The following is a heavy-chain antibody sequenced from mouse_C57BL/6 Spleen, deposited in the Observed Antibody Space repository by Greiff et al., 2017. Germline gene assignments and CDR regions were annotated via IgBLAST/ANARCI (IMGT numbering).Heavy chain of an antibody. D-gene: IGHD1-1*01. V-gene: IGHV1-52*01. Sequence: QVQLQQPGAELVRPGSSVKLSCKASGYTFTSYWMHRVKQRPIQGLEWIGNIDPSDSETHYNQKFKDKATLTVDKSSSTAYMQLSSLTSEDSAVYYCAKGEFITTVFDYWGQGTTLTVSS. CDR3: AKGEFITTVFDY. J-gene: IGHJ2*01. CDR1: GYTFTSYW. CDR2: IDPSDSET.